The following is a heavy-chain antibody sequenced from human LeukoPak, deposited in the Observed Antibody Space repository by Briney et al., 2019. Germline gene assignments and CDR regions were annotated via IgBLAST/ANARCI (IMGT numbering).Heavy chain of an antibody. CDR3: ARVAKEYCSSTSCYGFDP. J-gene: IGHJ5*02. V-gene: IGHV4-59*12. CDR1: GGSISSYY. D-gene: IGHD2-2*01. CDR2: IYYSGST. Sequence: SETLSLTCTVSGGSISSYYWSWVRQPPGKGLEWIGYIYYSGSTNYNPSLKSRVTISVDTSKNQFSLKLSSVTAADTAVYYCARVAKEYCSSTSCYGFDPWGQGTLVTVSS.